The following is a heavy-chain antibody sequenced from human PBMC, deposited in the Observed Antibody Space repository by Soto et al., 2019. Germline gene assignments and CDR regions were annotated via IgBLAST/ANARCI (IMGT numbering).Heavy chain of an antibody. J-gene: IGHJ5*02. Sequence: QVQLVESGGGVVQPGRSLRLSCAASGFTFSSYGMHWVRQAPGKGLEWVAVISYDGSNKYSADSVKGRFTISRDNSKNTLYLQMNSLRAEDTAVYYCAKDGRGPSRSSWYDWFDPWGQGTLVTVSS. CDR1: GFTFSSYG. D-gene: IGHD6-13*01. CDR3: AKDGRGPSRSSWYDWFDP. CDR2: ISYDGSNK. V-gene: IGHV3-30*18.